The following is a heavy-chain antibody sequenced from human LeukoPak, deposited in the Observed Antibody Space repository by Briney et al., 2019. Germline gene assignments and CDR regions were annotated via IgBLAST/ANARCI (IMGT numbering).Heavy chain of an antibody. CDR2: IYYSGST. Sequence: SETLSLTCTVSGGSISGYCWSWIRQPPGKGPEWIGYIYYSGSTNYNPSLKSRVTTSVDTSKNQFSLKMNSVTAADTAVYYCARLASSGWSHCDYWGQGTLVTVSS. V-gene: IGHV4-59*08. CDR3: ARLASSGWSHCDY. D-gene: IGHD6-19*01. J-gene: IGHJ4*02. CDR1: GGSISGYC.